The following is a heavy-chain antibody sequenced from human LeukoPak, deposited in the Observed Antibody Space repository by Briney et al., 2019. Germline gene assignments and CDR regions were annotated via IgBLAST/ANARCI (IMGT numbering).Heavy chain of an antibody. CDR3: AGEGASSDSSGYYRSFDY. D-gene: IGHD3-22*01. V-gene: IGHV3-48*01. CDR2: ISSSGSTM. Sequence: GGSLRLSCAVSGFSFSSYSMNWVRQAPGKGLEWVSYISSSGSTMYFADSVQGRFTISRDHAKNSLYLQMNSLRAEDTAVYYCAGEGASSDSSGYYRSFDYWGQGTLVTVSS. CDR1: GFSFSSYS. J-gene: IGHJ4*02.